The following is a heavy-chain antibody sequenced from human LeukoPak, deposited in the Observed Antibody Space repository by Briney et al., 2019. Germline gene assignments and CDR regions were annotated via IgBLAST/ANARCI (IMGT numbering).Heavy chain of an antibody. Sequence: ASVKVSCKASGYTFTSYDINWVRQATGQGLEWMGWMNPNSGNTGYAQKFQGRVTMTEDTSTDTAYMELSSLRSEDTAVYYCATGKSYYYDSSGYYPFDYWGQGTLVTVSS. CDR3: ATGKSYYYDSSGYYPFDY. J-gene: IGHJ4*02. CDR1: GYTFTSYD. CDR2: MNPNSGNT. V-gene: IGHV1-8*01. D-gene: IGHD3-22*01.